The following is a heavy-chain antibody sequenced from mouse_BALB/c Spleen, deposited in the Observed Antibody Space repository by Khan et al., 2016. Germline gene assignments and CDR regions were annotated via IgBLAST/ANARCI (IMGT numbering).Heavy chain of an antibody. D-gene: IGHD1-1*01. J-gene: IGHJ2*01. V-gene: IGHV1-80*01. Sequence: QVQLKQSGAELVRPGSSVKISCKASDYAFSSYWMNWVKQRPGQGLEWIGQIYPGDGDTNYNGKFKGKATLTADKSSSTAYMQLSSLTSEDSAVYFCARRYYGSSYVNYFDYWGQGTTLTVSS. CDR1: DYAFSSYW. CDR2: IYPGDGDT. CDR3: ARRYYGSSYVNYFDY.